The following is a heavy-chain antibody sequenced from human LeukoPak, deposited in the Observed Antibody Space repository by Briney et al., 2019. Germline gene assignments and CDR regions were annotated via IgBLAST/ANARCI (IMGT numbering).Heavy chain of an antibody. J-gene: IGHJ4*02. CDR2: FYYSGNT. Sequence: PSETLSLTCTVSGGSISSSSYQWGWIRQPPGKGLEGIGSFYYSGNTYYSPSLKSRVTVSVDTSKNLFSLNLTSVTAADTAVYYCARISIAVVPAYFDYWGQGTLVTVSS. CDR3: ARISIAVVPAYFDY. D-gene: IGHD2-2*01. CDR1: GGSISSSSYQ. V-gene: IGHV4-39*01.